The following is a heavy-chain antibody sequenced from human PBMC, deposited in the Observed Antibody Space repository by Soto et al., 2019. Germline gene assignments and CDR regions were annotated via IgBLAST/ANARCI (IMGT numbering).Heavy chain of an antibody. D-gene: IGHD3-10*01. CDR2: IIPTFGTP. CDR3: ARPSVSNYGSVNYYKY. J-gene: IGHJ4*02. V-gene: IGHV1-69*13. CDR1: GGSFSSNT. Sequence: ASVKVSCKASGGSFSSNTFIWMRQAPGQGLEWMGGIIPTFGTPNYAQKFQGRLMITADESTTTAYMELTSLRSEDTAMYYCARPSVSNYGSVNYYKYWGQGTLVTVSS.